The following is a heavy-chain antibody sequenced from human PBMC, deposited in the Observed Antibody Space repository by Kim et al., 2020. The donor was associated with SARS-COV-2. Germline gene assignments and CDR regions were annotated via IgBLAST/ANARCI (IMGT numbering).Heavy chain of an antibody. V-gene: IGHV3-30*01. J-gene: IGHJ4*02. CDR3: ARGPGGGPSGYYDY. Sequence: PESGKGRCPISRDNSKNTLSLQIDSLRAEDTAVYYCARGPGGGPSGYYDYWGQGTLVTVSS. D-gene: IGHD3-22*01.